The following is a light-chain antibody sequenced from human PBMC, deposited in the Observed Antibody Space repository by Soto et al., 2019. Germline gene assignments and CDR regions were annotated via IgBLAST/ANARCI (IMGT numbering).Light chain of an antibody. Sequence: SYELTQPPSVSVAPGQTATITCGGNNIGTKSVHWYQQKPGQAPVLVVYDDSDRPSEILERFSGSNSGNTATLTISRVEAGDEADYCCQGWDSTTSHVVFGGRTKLTVL. J-gene: IGLJ2*01. CDR3: QGWDSTTSHVV. CDR1: NIGTKS. V-gene: IGLV3-21*02. CDR2: DDS.